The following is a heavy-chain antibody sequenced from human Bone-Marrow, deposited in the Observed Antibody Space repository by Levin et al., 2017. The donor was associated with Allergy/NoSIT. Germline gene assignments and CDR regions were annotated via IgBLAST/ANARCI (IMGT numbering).Heavy chain of an antibody. J-gene: IGHJ4*02. CDR3: TTDYIPHYPTLTGYDY. D-gene: IGHD3-9*01. V-gene: IGHV3-15*01. CDR1: GFTFTNAW. CDR2: SKSKTDGGTI. Sequence: GESLKISCAASGFTFTNAWMSWVRQAPGKGLEWVGRSKSKTDGGTIDYAAPVKGRFIISRDDSYNTLYLQMNSLKMEEPAVYYCTTDYIPHYPTLTGYDYWGQGTLVTVSS.